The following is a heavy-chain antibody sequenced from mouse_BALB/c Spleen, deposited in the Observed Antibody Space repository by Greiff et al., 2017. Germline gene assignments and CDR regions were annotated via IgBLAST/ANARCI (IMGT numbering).Heavy chain of an antibody. CDR3: TRSNGNYVGAMDY. V-gene: IGHV1-5*01. CDR2: IYPGNSDT. J-gene: IGHJ4*01. CDR1: GYSFTSYW. D-gene: IGHD2-1*01. Sequence: EVQLQQSGTVLARPGASVKMSCKASGYSFTSYWMHWVKQRPGQGLEWIGAIYPGNSDTSYNQKFKGKAKLTAVTSASTAYMELSSLTNEDSAVYYCTRSNGNYVGAMDYWGQGTSVTVSS.